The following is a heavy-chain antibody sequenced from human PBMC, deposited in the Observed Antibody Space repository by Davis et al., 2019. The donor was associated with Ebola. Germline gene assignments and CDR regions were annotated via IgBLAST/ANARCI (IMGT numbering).Heavy chain of an antibody. J-gene: IGHJ3*02. Sequence: PSETLSLTCAVYGGSFSGYYWSWIRQPPGKGLEWIGEINHSGSTNYNPSLKSRVTISVDTSKNQFSLKLSSVTAADTAVYYCARGTTYYYDSSGYYYPPRAFDIWGQGTMVTVSS. CDR3: ARGTTYYYDSSGYYYPPRAFDI. CDR2: INHSGST. V-gene: IGHV4-34*01. CDR1: GGSFSGYY. D-gene: IGHD3-22*01.